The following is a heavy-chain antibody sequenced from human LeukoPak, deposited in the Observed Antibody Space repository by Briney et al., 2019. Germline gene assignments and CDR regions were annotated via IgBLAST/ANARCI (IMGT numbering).Heavy chain of an antibody. CDR3: AKDRTVVVTAWAAFDI. V-gene: IGHV3-21*01. CDR1: GFTFSSYS. Sequence: GRSLRLSCAASGFTFSSYSMNWVRQAPGKGLEWVSSISSSSSYIYYADSVKGRFTISRDNAKNSLYLQMNSLRAEDTAVYYCAKDRTVVVTAWAAFDIWGQGTMVTVSS. D-gene: IGHD2-21*02. CDR2: ISSSSSYI. J-gene: IGHJ3*02.